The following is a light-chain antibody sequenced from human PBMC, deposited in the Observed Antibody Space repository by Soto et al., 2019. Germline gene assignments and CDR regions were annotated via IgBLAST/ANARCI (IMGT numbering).Light chain of an antibody. CDR2: GAS. CDR3: LQHNSFPRT. J-gene: IGKJ1*01. V-gene: IGKV1-17*02. Sequence: VPPTCRASQDISHDLGWYQQKPGKALKLLIYGASSLHTGVPSRFSGSGSGTEFSFKISNLQPEDFATYYCLQHNSFPRTFGQGTKVEIK. CDR1: QDISHD.